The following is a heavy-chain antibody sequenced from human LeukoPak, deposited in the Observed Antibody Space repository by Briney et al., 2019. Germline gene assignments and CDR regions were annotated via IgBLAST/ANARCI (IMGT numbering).Heavy chain of an antibody. D-gene: IGHD2-2*02. CDR2: ISAGGGST. J-gene: IGHJ4*02. V-gene: IGHV3-23*01. CDR1: IFTFSYYA. Sequence: PGGSLRLSCAASIFTFSYYAMSWVRQAPGKGLEWVSSISAGGGSTYYADSVKGRFTISRDNSKNTLYLQMNSLRAEDTAVYYCAKVLSTIPKSPFDYWAREPWSPSPQ. CDR3: AKVLSTIPKSPFDY.